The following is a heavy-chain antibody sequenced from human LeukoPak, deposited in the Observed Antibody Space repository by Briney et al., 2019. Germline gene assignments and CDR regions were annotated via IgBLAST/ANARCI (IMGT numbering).Heavy chain of an antibody. Sequence: PGGSLRLSCAASGFTFSNYWMAWVRQAPGKGLEWVANIKQDGSEKYYVDSVKGRFTISRDNAKNSLSLQMNSLRAEDTAMYYCARDSYAIIDYWGQGTLVTVSS. CDR3: ARDSYAIIDY. D-gene: IGHD2-2*01. V-gene: IGHV3-7*01. J-gene: IGHJ4*02. CDR1: GFTFSNYW. CDR2: IKQDGSEK.